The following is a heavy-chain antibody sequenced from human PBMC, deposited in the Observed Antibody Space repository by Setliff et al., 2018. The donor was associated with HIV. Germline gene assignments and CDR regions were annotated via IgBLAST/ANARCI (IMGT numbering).Heavy chain of an antibody. J-gene: IGHJ3*02. CDR1: GFSFDVYA. CDR2: ISISGGTI. CDR3: ATDVPYSGGALNN. Sequence: GGSLRLSCGASGFSFDVYAMSWVRQAPGQGLEWVSSISISGGTIYSAASVKGRFTISRDDSKNTVYLQMHGLKIEDTALYYCATDVPYSGGALNNWGQGTVVTVSS. D-gene: IGHD2-21*01. V-gene: IGHV3-23*01.